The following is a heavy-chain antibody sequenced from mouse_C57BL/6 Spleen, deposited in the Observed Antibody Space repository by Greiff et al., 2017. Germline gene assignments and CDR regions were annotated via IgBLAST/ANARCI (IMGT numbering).Heavy chain of an antibody. D-gene: IGHD1-1*01. CDR2: IYPGDGDT. CDR1: GYAFSSSW. V-gene: IGHV1-82*01. Sequence: VQGVESGPELVKPGASVKISCKASGYAFSSSWMNWVKQRPGKGLEWIGRIYPGDGDTNYNGKFKGKATLTADKSSSTAYMQLSSLTSEDSAVYFCARGVLRSYAMDYWGQGTSVTVSS. CDR3: ARGVLRSYAMDY. J-gene: IGHJ4*01.